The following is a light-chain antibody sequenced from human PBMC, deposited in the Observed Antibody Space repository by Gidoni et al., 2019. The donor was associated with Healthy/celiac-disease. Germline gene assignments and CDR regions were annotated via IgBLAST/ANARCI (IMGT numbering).Light chain of an antibody. Sequence: EIVFTQSPGTLSLSPGERATLSCRASQSVSSSYLAWYQKKPGQAPRLLIYGASSRATGIPDRFSGSGSGTDFTLTISRLEPEDFAVYYCQQYGSSPRTFGQGTKVEIK. J-gene: IGKJ1*01. CDR1: QSVSSSY. V-gene: IGKV3-20*01. CDR3: QQYGSSPRT. CDR2: GAS.